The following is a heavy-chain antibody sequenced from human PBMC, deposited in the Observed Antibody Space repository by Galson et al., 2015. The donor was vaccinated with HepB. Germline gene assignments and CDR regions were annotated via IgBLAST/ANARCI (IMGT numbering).Heavy chain of an antibody. V-gene: IGHV1-3*01. CDR2: INAGNGNT. CDR1: GYTFTSYT. CDR3: ARVTLTGYYKPGWFDP. Sequence: SVKVSCKASGYTFTSYTIHWVRQAPGQRLEWMGWINAGNGNTKYSQKFQGRVTITRDTSASTAYMELSSLRSEDTAVYYCARVTLTGYYKPGWFDPWGQGTLVTVSS. J-gene: IGHJ5*02. D-gene: IGHD3-9*01.